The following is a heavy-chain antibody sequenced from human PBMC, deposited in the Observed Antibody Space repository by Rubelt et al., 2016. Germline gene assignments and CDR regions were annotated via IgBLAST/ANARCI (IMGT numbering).Heavy chain of an antibody. CDR2: INAGNGNT. V-gene: IGHV1-3*01. CDR3: ARLYSGYDS. D-gene: IGHD5-12*01. J-gene: IGHJ5*02. Sequence: QVQLVQSGAEVKKPGASVKVSCKASGYTFTSYAMHWVRQAPGQRLEWMGWINAGNGNTKDSQKFQGRVTITRDTSASTAYMELSSLRSEDTAVYYCARLYSGYDSWGQGTLVTVSS. CDR1: GYTFTSYA.